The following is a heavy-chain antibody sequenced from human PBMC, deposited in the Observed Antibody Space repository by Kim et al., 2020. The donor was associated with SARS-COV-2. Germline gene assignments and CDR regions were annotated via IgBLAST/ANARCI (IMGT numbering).Heavy chain of an antibody. V-gene: IGHV3-7*01. CDR1: GFTFSSYW. CDR3: ARDEIRYYDFWSGSSFDY. D-gene: IGHD3-3*01. J-gene: IGHJ4*02. CDR2: IKQDGSEK. Sequence: GGSLRLSCAASGFTFSSYWMSWVRQAPGKGLEWVANIKQDGSEKYYVDSVKGRFTISRDNAKNSLYLQMNSLRAEDTAVYYCARDEIRYYDFWSGSSFDYWGQGTLVTVSS.